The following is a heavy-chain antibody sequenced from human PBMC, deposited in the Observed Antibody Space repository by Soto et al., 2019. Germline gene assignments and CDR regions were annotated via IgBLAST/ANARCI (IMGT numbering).Heavy chain of an antibody. CDR3: ARGQRFSDWFDP. J-gene: IGHJ5*02. CDR2: IYSSGST. CDR1: GGAISGYY. Sequence: PSETLSLTCTVTGGAISGYYWTWIRQSDGDALEWIGRIYSSGSTNYNPSLKSRVTISLDTSMNYFSLRLSSVTAAETAVYYCARGQRFSDWFDPWGQGTLVTVSS. V-gene: IGHV4-4*07. D-gene: IGHD6-25*01.